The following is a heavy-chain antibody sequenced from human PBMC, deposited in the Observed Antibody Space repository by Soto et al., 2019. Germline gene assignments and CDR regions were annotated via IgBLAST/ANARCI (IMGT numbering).Heavy chain of an antibody. V-gene: IGHV4-59*01. CDR1: GGSISRYY. CDR3: ARDLHYYDSSGYPRVEAFDI. J-gene: IGHJ3*02. CDR2: IYYSGST. Sequence: QVQLQESGPGLVRPSEILSLTCTVAGGSISRYYWSWIRQPPGKGLEWIGCIYYSGSTNYSPSLKSRVTISVDTSKHQFSLKLSSVTAADTAVYYCARDLHYYDSSGYPRVEAFDIWGQGTMLTVSS. D-gene: IGHD3-22*01.